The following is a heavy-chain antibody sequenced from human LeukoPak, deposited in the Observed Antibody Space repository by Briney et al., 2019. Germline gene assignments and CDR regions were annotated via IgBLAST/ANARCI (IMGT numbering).Heavy chain of an antibody. V-gene: IGHV4-34*01. CDR1: GGSFSGYY. CDR3: ARGGWGYYFDY. D-gene: IGHD3-16*01. J-gene: IGHJ4*02. CDR2: INHSGST. Sequence: SETLSLTCAVYGGSFSGYYWSWIRQPPGEGLEWIGEINHSGSTNYNPSLKGRVTISVDTSKNQFSLKLSSVTAADTAVYYCARGGWGYYFDYWGQGTLVTVSS.